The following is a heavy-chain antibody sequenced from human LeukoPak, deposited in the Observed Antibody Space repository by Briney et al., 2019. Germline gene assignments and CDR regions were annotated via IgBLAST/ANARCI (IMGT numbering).Heavy chain of an antibody. J-gene: IGHJ5*02. CDR2: IYTSGST. D-gene: IGHD6-13*01. CDR1: GGSISSYY. CDR3: ARHFEGQLVWFDP. V-gene: IGHV4-4*09. Sequence: PSETLSLTCTVSGGSISSYYWSWIRQPPGKGLEWIGYIYTSGSTNYNPSLKSRVTISVDTSKNQFSLKLSSVTAADTAVYYYARHFEGQLVWFDPWGQGTLVTVSS.